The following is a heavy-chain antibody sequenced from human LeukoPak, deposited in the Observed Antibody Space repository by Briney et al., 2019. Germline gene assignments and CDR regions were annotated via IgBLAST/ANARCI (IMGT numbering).Heavy chain of an antibody. CDR3: ARNTPDFGTHQRFDP. J-gene: IGHJ5*02. D-gene: IGHD3-10*01. CDR2: TYYRSKWYN. Sequence: TLSLTCAISGDSVSSNSATWNWIRQSPSRGLEWLGRTYYRSKWYNDYAVSVKSRITINPDTSKNQFSLQLNSVTPEDTDVYYCARNTPDFGTHQRFDPWGQGTLVTVSS. V-gene: IGHV6-1*01. CDR1: GDSVSSNSAT.